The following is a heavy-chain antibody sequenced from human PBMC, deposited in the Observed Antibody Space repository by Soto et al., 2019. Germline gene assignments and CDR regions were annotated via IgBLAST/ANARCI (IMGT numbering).Heavy chain of an antibody. V-gene: IGHV1-3*01. CDR1: GYTFTSYA. J-gene: IGHJ4*02. CDR2: INAGNGNT. Sequence: ASVTVSCTASGYTFTSYAMHWVRQAPGQRLEWMGWINAGNGNTKYSQKFQGRVTITRDTSAGTAYMELSSLRSEDTAVYYCARSMAVAVYFDYWGQGTLVTVSS. D-gene: IGHD6-19*01. CDR3: ARSMAVAVYFDY.